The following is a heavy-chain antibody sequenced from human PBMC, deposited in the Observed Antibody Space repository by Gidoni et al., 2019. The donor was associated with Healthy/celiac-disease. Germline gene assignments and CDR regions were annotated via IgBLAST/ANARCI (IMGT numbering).Heavy chain of an antibody. Sequence: QVQLVESGGGVVQPGRSLRLSCAASGFTFSSHGMHWVRQAPGKGLEWVAVISYDGSNKYYADSVKGRFTISRDNSKNTLYLQMNSLRAEDTAVYYCAKESAHKGAFDIWGQGTMVTVSS. CDR2: ISYDGSNK. CDR1: GFTFSSHG. CDR3: AKESAHKGAFDI. V-gene: IGHV3-30*18. J-gene: IGHJ3*02.